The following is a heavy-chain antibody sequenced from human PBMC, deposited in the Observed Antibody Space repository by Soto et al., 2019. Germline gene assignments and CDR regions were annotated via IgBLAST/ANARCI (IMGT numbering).Heavy chain of an antibody. CDR2: VNTYNGNP. V-gene: IGHV1-18*01. CDR3: ARDSQYSTSWQRFDS. Sequence: QVQLVQSGGELKKPGASVKVSCKASGYTFTNYAISWVRQAPGRGLEWMGWVNTYNGNPNYAQIFQGRVTMTTDTSTGTAYMELGSLKSDDSSIYYCARDSQYSTSWQRFDSWGQGTLVTVSS. J-gene: IGHJ4*02. D-gene: IGHD6-13*01. CDR1: GYTFTNYA.